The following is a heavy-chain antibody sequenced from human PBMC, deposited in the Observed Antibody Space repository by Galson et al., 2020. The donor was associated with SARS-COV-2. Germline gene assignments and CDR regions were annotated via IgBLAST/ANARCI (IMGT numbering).Heavy chain of an antibody. D-gene: IGHD2-21*01. J-gene: IGHJ1*01. CDR1: GFSFSNYW. V-gene: IGHV3-7*05. CDR3: ARDDQDSYASGDCLEGFVQH. CDR2: INPDGSDT. Sequence: TGGSLRLSSATSGFSFSNYWMSWVRQAPGKGLEWVANINPDGSDTYYVESLKGRFTISSDNTKNSFFLQMTSLSAEAAAVYYCARDDQDSYASGDCLEGFVQHWGRGTLGIVSS.